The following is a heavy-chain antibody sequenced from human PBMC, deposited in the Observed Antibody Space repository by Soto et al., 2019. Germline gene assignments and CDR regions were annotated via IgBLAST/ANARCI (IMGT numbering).Heavy chain of an antibody. CDR2: ISGSGGST. CDR3: AKGPLGGSSSFDYYYGMDV. J-gene: IGHJ6*02. Sequence: GGSLRLSCATSGFNFNNYAMSWVRQAPGERLEWVSAISGSGGSTYYADSVKGRFTISRDNSKNTLYLQMNSLRAEDTAVYYCAKGPLGGSSSFDYYYGMDVWGQGTTVTVPS. CDR1: GFNFNNYA. D-gene: IGHD6-6*01. V-gene: IGHV3-23*01.